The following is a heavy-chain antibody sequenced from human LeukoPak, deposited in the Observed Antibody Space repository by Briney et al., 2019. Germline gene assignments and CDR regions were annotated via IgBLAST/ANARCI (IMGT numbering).Heavy chain of an antibody. CDR1: GDSVSSNSAA. D-gene: IGHD1-14*01. CDR2: TYYRAKWYN. CDR3: ARDPSSSEHFDY. Sequence: SQTLSLTCAISGDSVSSNSAAWNWIRQSPSRGLEWLGRTYYRAKWYNDYGVSVKSRITITPETSKNQFSLQLSSVTPEDTAVYYCARDPSSSEHFDYWGQGTLVTVSS. V-gene: IGHV6-1*01. J-gene: IGHJ4*02.